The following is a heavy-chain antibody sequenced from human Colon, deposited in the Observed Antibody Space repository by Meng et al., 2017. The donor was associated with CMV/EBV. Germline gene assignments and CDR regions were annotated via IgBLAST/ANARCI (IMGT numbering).Heavy chain of an antibody. CDR2: INPNGGLT. CDR1: GYTFNGYY. D-gene: IGHD4-17*01. Sequence: SGYTFNGYYIHWVRQAPGQGLEWMGRINPNGGLTNYAQKFQGRVTMTRDTSISTAYMELSNLTSGDTAVYYCANLGTYGVDDWFDPWGQGTLVTVSS. V-gene: IGHV1-2*02. CDR3: ANLGTYGVDDWFDP. J-gene: IGHJ5*02.